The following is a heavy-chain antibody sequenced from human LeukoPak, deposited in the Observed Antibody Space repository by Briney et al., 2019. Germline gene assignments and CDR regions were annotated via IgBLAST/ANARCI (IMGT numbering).Heavy chain of an antibody. J-gene: IGHJ4*02. CDR3: ARNKERAFEY. D-gene: IGHD1-1*01. Sequence: RGSLRLSCAASGFTVSSNYMSWVRQAPGKGLEWVSVIYSGGSTYYADSVKGRFTISRDNSKNTLYLQMNSLRAEDTAVYYCARNKERAFEYWGQGTLVTVSS. CDR2: IYSGGST. CDR1: GFTVSSNY. V-gene: IGHV3-66*01.